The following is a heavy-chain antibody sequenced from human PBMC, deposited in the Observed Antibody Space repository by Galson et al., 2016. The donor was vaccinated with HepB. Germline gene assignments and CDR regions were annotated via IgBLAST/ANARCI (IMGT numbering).Heavy chain of an antibody. D-gene: IGHD5-12*01. J-gene: IGHJ4*02. CDR2: IWSDGSNK. CDR3: ASATKQKYEKTRGFIAYDSLGPLDS. V-gene: IGHV3-33*01. CDR1: GLSFSDFG. Sequence: SLRLSCAASGLSFSDFGMHWVRQAPGKGLEWVAVIWSDGSNKYYADSVKGRFTISRDNSKNTLYLQMNSLRAEDTAIYYCASATKQKYEKTRGFIAYDSLGPLDSWGQGTLVTVSS.